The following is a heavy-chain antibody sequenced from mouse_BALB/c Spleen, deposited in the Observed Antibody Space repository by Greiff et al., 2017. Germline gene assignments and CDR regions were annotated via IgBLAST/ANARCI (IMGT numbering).Heavy chain of an antibody. D-gene: IGHD2-1*01. Sequence: QVQLPQPGAELVKPGASVKLSCKASGYTFTSYWMHWVKQRPGQGLEWIGEIDPSDSYTNYNQKFKGKATLTVDKSSSTAYMQLSSLTSEDSAVYYCARNYGNYVEAMDYWGQGTSVTVSS. J-gene: IGHJ4*01. CDR2: IDPSDSYT. CDR3: ARNYGNYVEAMDY. CDR1: GYTFTSYW. V-gene: IGHV1-69*02.